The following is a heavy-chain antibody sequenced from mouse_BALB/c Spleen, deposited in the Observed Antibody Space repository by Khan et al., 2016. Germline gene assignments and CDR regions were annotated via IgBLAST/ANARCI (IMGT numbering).Heavy chain of an antibody. CDR1: GYSITSDYA. D-gene: IGHD1-2*01. J-gene: IGHJ4*01. V-gene: IGHV3-2*02. CDR3: ASLLRLHAMEN. Sequence: VQLKESGPGLVKPSQSLSLTCTVTGYSITSDYAWNWIRQFPGNKLEWMGYISYSGSTSYNPSLKSRISITRDTSKNQFFLQLNSGTTEDTATYYSASLLRLHAMENMGPKTSVTVSS. CDR2: ISYSGST.